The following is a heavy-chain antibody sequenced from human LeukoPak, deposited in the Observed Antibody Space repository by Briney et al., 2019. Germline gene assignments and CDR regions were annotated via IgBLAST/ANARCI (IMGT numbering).Heavy chain of an antibody. J-gene: IGHJ3*02. D-gene: IGHD3-22*01. CDR3: AKDLSRGNYPIAFDI. Sequence: GGSLRLSCAPSGFPLGPYGMHGVDQAPAKVLDWLEFIRFDGNSKFYGDSVKGRFSVSRDTSKNTLYLQMNSLRTEDTAVYYCAKDLSRGNYPIAFDIWGQGTMVTVSS. CDR2: IRFDGNSK. CDR1: GFPLGPYG. V-gene: IGHV3-30*02.